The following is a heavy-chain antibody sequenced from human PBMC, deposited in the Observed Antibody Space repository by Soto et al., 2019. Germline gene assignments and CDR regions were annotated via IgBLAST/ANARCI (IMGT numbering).Heavy chain of an antibody. V-gene: IGHV3-30-3*01. CDR1: GFTFSSYA. D-gene: IGHD3-22*01. Sequence: GGSLRLSCAASGFTFSSYAMHWVRQAPGKGLEWVAVISYDGSNKYYADSVKGRFTISRDNSKNTLYLQMNSLRAEDTAVYYCARDSTMIVVVTFDYWGQGTLVTVSS. CDR3: ARDSTMIVVVTFDY. J-gene: IGHJ4*02. CDR2: ISYDGSNK.